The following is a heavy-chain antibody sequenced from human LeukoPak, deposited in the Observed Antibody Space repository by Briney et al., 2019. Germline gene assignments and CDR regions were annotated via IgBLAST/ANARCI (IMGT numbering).Heavy chain of an antibody. V-gene: IGHV3-21*06. CDR1: GFTFTRFN. Sequence: PGGSLRLSCAASGFTFTRFNMNWVRQAPGKGLELVSSITTSGTYIYYADSVKGRFTISRDNAKNSLYLQMNSLRAEDTAVYYCARDRGIAAQYYFDYWGQGTLVTVSS. CDR3: ARDRGIAAQYYFDY. J-gene: IGHJ4*02. CDR2: ITTSGTYI. D-gene: IGHD6-13*01.